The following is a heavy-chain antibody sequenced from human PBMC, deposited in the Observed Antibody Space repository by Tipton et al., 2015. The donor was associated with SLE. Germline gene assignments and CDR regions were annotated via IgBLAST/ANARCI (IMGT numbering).Heavy chain of an antibody. D-gene: IGHD3-3*02. V-gene: IGHV4-34*01. Sequence: TLSLTCAVYGGSFSGYYWNWIRQPPGKGLEWIGEINHSGSTNYNASLKSRVTMSVDTSKNQFSLKLSSVTAADTAVYYCARLAGDAFDIWGQGTMVTVSS. CDR3: ARLAGDAFDI. CDR1: GGSFSGYY. J-gene: IGHJ3*02. CDR2: INHSGST.